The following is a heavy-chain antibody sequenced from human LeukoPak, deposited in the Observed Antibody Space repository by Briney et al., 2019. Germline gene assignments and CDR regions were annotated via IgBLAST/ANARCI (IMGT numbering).Heavy chain of an antibody. Sequence: GRSLRLSCAASGFTFSSYAMHGVRQAPGKGLEWGAVISYDGSNKYYADSVKGGFTISRDNAKNSLYLQMNSLRAEDTAVYYCAELGITMIGGVWGKGTTVTISS. CDR1: GFTFSSYA. V-gene: IGHV3-30*04. D-gene: IGHD3-10*02. J-gene: IGHJ6*04. CDR2: ISYDGSNK. CDR3: AELGITMIGGV.